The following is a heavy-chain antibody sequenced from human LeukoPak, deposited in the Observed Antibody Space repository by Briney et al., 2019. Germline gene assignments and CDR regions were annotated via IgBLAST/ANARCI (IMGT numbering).Heavy chain of an antibody. J-gene: IGHJ5*02. CDR1: GYSFTSYW. CDR3: ATLWFGELSWFDP. Sequence: GESLKISCKGSGYSFTSYWIGWVRQMPGKGLEWMGIIYPGDSDTRYSPSFQGQVTISADKSVNTAYLQWSSLKASDTAMYYCATLWFGELSWFDPWGQGTLVTVSS. CDR2: IYPGDSDT. V-gene: IGHV5-51*01. D-gene: IGHD3-10*01.